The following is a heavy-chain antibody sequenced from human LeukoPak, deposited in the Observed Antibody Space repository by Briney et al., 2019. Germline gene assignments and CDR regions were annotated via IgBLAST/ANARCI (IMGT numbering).Heavy chain of an antibody. CDR2: IHYSGST. V-gene: IGHV4-30-4*01. J-gene: IGHJ4*02. D-gene: IGHD5-12*01. CDR3: ARAAADKNSWYDFDY. CDR1: GDSISSGDHY. Sequence: PSQTLSLTCTVSGDSISSGDHYWSWIRQPPGKGLEWIGYIHYSGSTYYNPSLKSRVIISVDMSKNQFSLSLNSLTAADSAVYYCARAAADKNSWYDFDYWGQGTLVTVSS.